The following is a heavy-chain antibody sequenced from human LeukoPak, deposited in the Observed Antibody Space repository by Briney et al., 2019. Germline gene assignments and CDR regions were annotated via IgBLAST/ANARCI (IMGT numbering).Heavy chain of an antibody. Sequence: TGGSLRLSCAASGFTFSSYAMIWVRQAPGKGLEWVSAISGSGGSTYYADSVKGRFTISRDNSKNTLYLQMNSLRAEETAVYCCANLFGGDCYVAFDIWGQGTMVTVSS. V-gene: IGHV3-23*01. CDR2: ISGSGGST. CDR1: GFTFSSYA. J-gene: IGHJ3*02. CDR3: ANLFGGDCYVAFDI. D-gene: IGHD2-21*02.